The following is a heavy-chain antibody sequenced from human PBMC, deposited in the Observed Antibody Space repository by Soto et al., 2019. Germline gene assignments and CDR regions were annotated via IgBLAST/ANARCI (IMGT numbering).Heavy chain of an antibody. CDR2: ITYDGTS. CDR3: ERNVRYSSPGSLPWSHS. V-gene: IGHV4-39*01. J-gene: IGHJ4*02. D-gene: IGHD6-19*01. CDR1: GGSISSNHYY. Sequence: SETLSLTCPVSGGSISSNHYYWGWIRQPPGMGVEWIGRITYDGTSYHNSSLKSRATISVDTSKSQFSLKLTSVXAAHKAIYYCERNVRYSSPGSLPWSHSWGQGT.